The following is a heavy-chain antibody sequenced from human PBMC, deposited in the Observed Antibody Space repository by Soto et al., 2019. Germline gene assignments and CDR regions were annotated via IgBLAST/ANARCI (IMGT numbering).Heavy chain of an antibody. CDR2: INHSGST. J-gene: IGHJ3*02. Sequence: SETLSLTCAVYGGSFSGYYWSLIRQPPGKGLEWIGEINHSGSTNYNPSLKSRVTISVDTSKNQFSLKLSSVTAADTAVYYCARNPIRYDFWSGYYNPLDAFDIWGQGTMVTVSS. V-gene: IGHV4-34*01. CDR1: GGSFSGYY. D-gene: IGHD3-3*01. CDR3: ARNPIRYDFWSGYYNPLDAFDI.